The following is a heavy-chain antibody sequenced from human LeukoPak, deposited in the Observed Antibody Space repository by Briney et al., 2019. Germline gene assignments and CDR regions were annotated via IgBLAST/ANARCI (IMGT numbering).Heavy chain of an antibody. Sequence: SETLSLTCAVYGGSFSGYYWSWIRQPPGKGLEWIGEINHSGSTNYNPSLKSRVTISVDTSKNQFSLKLSSVTAADTAVYYCATLPRIAAPNWDQGTLVTVSS. J-gene: IGHJ4*02. CDR1: GGSFSGYY. CDR2: INHSGST. V-gene: IGHV4-34*01. CDR3: ATLPRIAAPN. D-gene: IGHD6-13*01.